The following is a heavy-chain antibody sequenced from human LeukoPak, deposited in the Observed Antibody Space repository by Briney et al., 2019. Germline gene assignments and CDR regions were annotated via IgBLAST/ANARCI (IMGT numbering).Heavy chain of an antibody. CDR2: IYPGDSDT. D-gene: IGHD2-2*02. CDR3: ARYVGYCSSTSCYTFDY. V-gene: IGHV5-51*01. J-gene: IGHJ4*02. Sequence: GESLKISCKGSGYSFTSYWIGWVRQMPGKGLEWMGIIYPGDSDTRYSPSFQGQVTISADKSISTAYLQWSSLKASDTAMYYCARYVGYCSSTSCYTFDYWGQGTLVTVSS. CDR1: GYSFTSYW.